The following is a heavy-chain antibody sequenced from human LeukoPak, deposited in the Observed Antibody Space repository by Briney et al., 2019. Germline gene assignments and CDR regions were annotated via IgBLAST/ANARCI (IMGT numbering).Heavy chain of an antibody. CDR2: IYTSGST. CDR3: ARVASAYDEYFDY. Sequence: SETLSLTCTVSGGSISSGSYYWRWIRQPAGKGLEWIGRIYTSGSTNYNPSLKSRVTISVDTSKNQFSLKLSSVTAADTAVYYCARVASAYDEYFDYWGQGTLVTVSS. J-gene: IGHJ4*02. D-gene: IGHD5-12*01. V-gene: IGHV4-61*02. CDR1: GGSISSGSYY.